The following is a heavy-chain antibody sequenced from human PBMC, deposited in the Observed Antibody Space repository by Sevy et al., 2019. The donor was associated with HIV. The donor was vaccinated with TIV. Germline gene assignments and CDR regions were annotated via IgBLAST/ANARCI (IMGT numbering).Heavy chain of an antibody. CDR1: GGSFSGYY. J-gene: IGHJ4*02. CDR2: INHSGST. V-gene: IGHV4-34*01. CDR3: ATTDIAADDFDY. D-gene: IGHD6-13*01. Sequence: SETLSLTCAVYGGSFSGYYWSWIRQPPGKGLEWIGEINHSGSTNYNPSLKSRVTISVDTSKNQFSLKLSSVTAADTAVYYCATTDIAADDFDYWGQGILVTVSS.